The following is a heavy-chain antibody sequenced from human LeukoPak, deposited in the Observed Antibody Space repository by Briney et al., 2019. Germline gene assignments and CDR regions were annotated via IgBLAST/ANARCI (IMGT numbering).Heavy chain of an antibody. V-gene: IGHV3-49*04. Sequence: GRSLRLSCTASGFTFGDYAMSWVRQAPGKGLEWVGFIRSKASGGTTEYAASVKGRFTISRDDSKSIAYLQMNSLKTEDTAVYYCTRGDYDFWSGYYNGDSVGYYMDVWGKGTTVTVSS. CDR2: IRSKASGGTT. CDR3: TRGDYDFWSGYYNGDSVGYYMDV. CDR1: GFTFGDYA. D-gene: IGHD3-3*01. J-gene: IGHJ6*03.